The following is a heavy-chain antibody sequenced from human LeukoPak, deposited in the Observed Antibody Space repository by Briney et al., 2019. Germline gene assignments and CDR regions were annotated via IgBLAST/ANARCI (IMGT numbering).Heavy chain of an antibody. CDR2: IYYSGST. J-gene: IGHJ4*02. D-gene: IGHD4-23*01. V-gene: IGHV4-59*12. Sequence: PSETLSLTCTVSGGSISSYYWSWIRQPPGKGLEWIGYIYYSGSTNYNPSLKSRVTMLLDKSKNQFSLKLSSVTAADTAVYYCARNGGNSDFDYWGQGTLVTVSS. CDR3: ARNGGNSDFDY. CDR1: GGSISSYY.